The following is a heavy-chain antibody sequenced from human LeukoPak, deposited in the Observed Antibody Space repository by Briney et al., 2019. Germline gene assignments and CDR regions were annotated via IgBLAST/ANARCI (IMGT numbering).Heavy chain of an antibody. D-gene: IGHD4-17*01. J-gene: IGHJ6*02. CDR2: IYYSGST. Sequence: SQTLSPTCTVSGGSISSGDYYWSWIRQPPGKGLEWIGYIYYSGSTYYNPSLKSRVTISVDTSKNQFSLKLSSVTAADTAVYYCARDYGDYDGNYYYGMDVWGQGTTVTVSS. CDR3: ARDYGDYDGNYYYGMDV. V-gene: IGHV4-30-4*01. CDR1: GGSISSGDYY.